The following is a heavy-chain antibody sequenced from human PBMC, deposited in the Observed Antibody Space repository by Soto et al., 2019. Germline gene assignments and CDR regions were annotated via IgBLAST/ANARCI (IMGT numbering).Heavy chain of an antibody. CDR3: AKDLYGTGGNWFDP. CDR1: GFTFSSYG. CDR2: ISYDGSNK. V-gene: IGHV3-30*18. D-gene: IGHD2-8*02. Sequence: GGSPRLSCAASGFTFSSYGMHWVRQAPGKGLEWVAVISYDGSNKYYADSVKGRFTISRDNSKNTLYLQMNSLRAEDTAVYYCAKDLYGTGGNWFDPWGQGTLVTVSS. J-gene: IGHJ5*02.